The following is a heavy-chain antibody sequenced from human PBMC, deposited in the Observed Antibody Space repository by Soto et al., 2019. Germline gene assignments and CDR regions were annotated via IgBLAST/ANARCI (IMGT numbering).Heavy chain of an antibody. CDR3: AKGKASGWYYFDY. CDR2: ISASGRDT. Sequence: GGSLRLSCAASGSTFTNFAMSWVRQAPGRGLEWVSGISASGRDTYYADSVKDRFTVSRDNSKNTLYLQMNSLRAEDTAIYYCAKGKASGWYYFDYWGQGARVTVSS. V-gene: IGHV3-23*01. D-gene: IGHD6-19*01. CDR1: GSTFTNFA. J-gene: IGHJ4*02.